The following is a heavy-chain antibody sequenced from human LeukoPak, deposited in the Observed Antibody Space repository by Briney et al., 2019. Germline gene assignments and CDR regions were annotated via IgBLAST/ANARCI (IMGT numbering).Heavy chain of an antibody. Sequence: LEASVKVSCKASKYTFTGYYVHWVRQAPGQGLEWMGWINPNTGGTNFARKFQGRVTMTRDTSISTAYMELSSLRYDDTAVYYCATNILVRDIINWFDPWGQGTLVTVSS. D-gene: IGHD3-10*01. J-gene: IGHJ5*02. CDR1: KYTFTGYY. CDR3: ATNILVRDIINWFDP. V-gene: IGHV1-2*03. CDR2: INPNTGGT.